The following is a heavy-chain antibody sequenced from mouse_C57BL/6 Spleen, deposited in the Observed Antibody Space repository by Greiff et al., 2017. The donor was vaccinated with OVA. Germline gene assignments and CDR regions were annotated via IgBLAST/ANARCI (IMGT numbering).Heavy chain of an antibody. Sequence: EVQLQQSGPELVKPGASVKISCKASGYTFTDYYMNWVKQSHGKSLEWIGDINPNNGGTSYNQKFKGKATLTVDKSSSTAYMELRSLTSEDSAVNYCARLRYYAMDYWGQGTSVTVSS. CDR2: INPNNGGT. CDR1: GYTFTDYY. V-gene: IGHV1-26*01. J-gene: IGHJ4*01. CDR3: ARLRYYAMDY. D-gene: IGHD3-2*02.